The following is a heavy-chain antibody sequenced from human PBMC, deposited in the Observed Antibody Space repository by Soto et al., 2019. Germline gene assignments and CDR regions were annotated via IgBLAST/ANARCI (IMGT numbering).Heavy chain of an antibody. CDR1: GYTFNSYG. J-gene: IGHJ4*02. CDR3: ASDPALGGTFDS. CDR2: INAYNGNT. D-gene: IGHD3-16*01. V-gene: IGHV1-18*01. Sequence: QVQLVQSGAEVKKPGASVKVSCKASGYTFNSYGISWVRQAPGQGLEWMGWINAYNGNTKYAQKVQGRVIMTTDTSTSTAYMELRSLRSDDTAVYYCASDPALGGTFDSWGQGTLVTVSS.